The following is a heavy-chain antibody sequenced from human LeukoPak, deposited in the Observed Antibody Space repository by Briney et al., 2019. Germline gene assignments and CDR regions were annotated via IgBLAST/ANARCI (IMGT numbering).Heavy chain of an antibody. J-gene: IGHJ4*02. D-gene: IGHD4-17*01. V-gene: IGHV4-30-2*01. CDR3: VRGDGYGDYVGLGGH. CDR1: GGSVTTSFHS. Sequence: SQTRSLTCAVSGGSVTTSFHSWNWIRQPPGKAPEFIGYIYLRGNTYSNSSLGSRVTISIDTSKNYFSLNLNSVTAADTAVYYCVRGDGYGDYVGLGGHWGPGTLVTVSS. CDR2: IYLRGNT.